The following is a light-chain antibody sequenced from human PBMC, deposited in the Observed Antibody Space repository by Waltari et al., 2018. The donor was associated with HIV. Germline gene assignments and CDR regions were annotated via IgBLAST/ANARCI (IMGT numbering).Light chain of an antibody. V-gene: IGKV1-33*01. J-gene: IGKJ3*01. CDR3: QQYDNLPRRFT. CDR1: QDISNC. CDR2: DAS. Sequence: DIQMTQSPSSLSASVGDSVTITCQASQDISNCLNWYQQKPGEAPKLLIYDASNLEAGVPSTFSGSGSGIDFTLTISSLQPEDIATYYCQQYDNLPRRFTFGPGTKVEIK.